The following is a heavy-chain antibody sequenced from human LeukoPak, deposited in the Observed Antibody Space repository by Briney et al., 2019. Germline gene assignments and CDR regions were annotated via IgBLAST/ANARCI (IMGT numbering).Heavy chain of an antibody. D-gene: IGHD2-21*01. J-gene: IGHJ4*02. CDR3: ARGVGMRYYFDY. V-gene: IGHV1-69*04. Sequence: SVKVSCKASGGTFSSYAISWVRQAPGQGLEWMGRIIPILGIANYAQKFQGRVTITADKSTSTAYMELSSLRSEDTAVYYCARGVGMRYYFDYWGQGTLVTVSS. CDR1: GGTFSSYA. CDR2: IIPILGIA.